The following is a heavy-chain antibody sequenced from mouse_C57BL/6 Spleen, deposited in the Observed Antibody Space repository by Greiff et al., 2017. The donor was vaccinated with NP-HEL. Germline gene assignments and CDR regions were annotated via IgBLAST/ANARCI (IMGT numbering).Heavy chain of an antibody. D-gene: IGHD1-1*01. Sequence: EVQLQESGPGLVKPSQSLSLTCSVTGYSITSGYYWNWIRQFPGNKLEWMGYISYDGSNNYNPSLKNRISITRDTSKNQFFLKLNSVTTEDTATYYCARETTVPFDYWGQGTTLTVSS. CDR2: ISYDGSN. J-gene: IGHJ2*01. CDR1: GYSITSGYY. V-gene: IGHV3-6*01. CDR3: ARETTVPFDY.